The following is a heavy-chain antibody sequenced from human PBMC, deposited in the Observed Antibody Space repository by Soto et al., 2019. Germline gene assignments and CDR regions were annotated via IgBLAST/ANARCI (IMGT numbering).Heavy chain of an antibody. CDR2: INHSGST. CDR1: GGSFSGYY. V-gene: IGHV4-34*01. CDR3: ARDKITGLFDY. D-gene: IGHD2-8*02. J-gene: IGHJ4*02. Sequence: QVQLQQWGAGLLKPSETLSLTCAVYGGSFSGYYWTWIRQPPGTGLEWIGEINHSGSTNYNPSLKXXVTVSVDTSTNQFPLKLTSVTAADTAVYYCARDKITGLFDYWGQGTLVTVSS.